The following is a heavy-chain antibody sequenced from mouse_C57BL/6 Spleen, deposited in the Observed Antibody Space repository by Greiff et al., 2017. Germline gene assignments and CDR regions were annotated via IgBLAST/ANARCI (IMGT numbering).Heavy chain of an antibody. D-gene: IGHD2-5*01. V-gene: IGHV5-9*01. Sequence: EVQGVESGGGLVKPGGSLKLSCAASGFTFSSYTMSWVRQTPEKRLEWVATISGGGGNTYYPDSVKGRFTISSANAKNTLYLQMSSLRSEDTALYYCARHGGSNYYFDDWGQGTTLTVSS. CDR2: ISGGGGNT. CDR1: GFTFSSYT. CDR3: ARHGGSNYYFDD. J-gene: IGHJ2*01.